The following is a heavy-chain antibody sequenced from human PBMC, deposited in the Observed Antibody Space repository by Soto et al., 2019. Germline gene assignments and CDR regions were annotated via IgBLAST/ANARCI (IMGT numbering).Heavy chain of an antibody. V-gene: IGHV4-34*01. CDR1: WGAFRGYY. D-gene: IGHD3-10*01. J-gene: IGHJ4*02. Sequence: TSGNLSLTRAVYWGAFRGYYLGWVRQPPGKGLEWIGEINHIGSTNYTPSLKSRVTISVDTSKNQFSLKLSSVTAADTAVYYCARARYYYGSGSYYQHPEGYFDYWGQGTLVTVSS. CDR3: ARARYYYGSGSYYQHPEGYFDY. CDR2: INHIGST.